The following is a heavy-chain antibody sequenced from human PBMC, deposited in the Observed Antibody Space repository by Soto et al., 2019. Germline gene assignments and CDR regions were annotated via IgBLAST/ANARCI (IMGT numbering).Heavy chain of an antibody. Sequence: QVQLQESGPGLVKPSETLSLTCTVSGDSISNYYWSWIRQPPGKGLEWIGCLYYSGSTNYNPSLTRRVPIPVDTSKDQFSLKLSSVTAADTAVYYCARGRIAAATYFDDWGQGTLVTVSS. CDR1: GDSISNYY. J-gene: IGHJ4*02. V-gene: IGHV4-59*01. CDR2: LYYSGST. CDR3: ARGRIAAATYFDD. D-gene: IGHD6-13*01.